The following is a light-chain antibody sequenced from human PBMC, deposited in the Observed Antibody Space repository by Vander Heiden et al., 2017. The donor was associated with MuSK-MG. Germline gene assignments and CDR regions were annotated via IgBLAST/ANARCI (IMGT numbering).Light chain of an antibody. CDR2: ENN. V-gene: IGLV1-51*02. J-gene: IGLJ2*01. Sequence: QSVLTQPPSVSAAPGQKVTIYSSGSNSNIDIYYVSWYQQLPETAPTLLIYENNKRPSGIADRFCSSKSGTSATLGITGLQTGDEADYYCGTWDSSMSVPVFGGGTKLTVL. CDR3: GTWDSSMSVPV. CDR1: NSNIDIYY.